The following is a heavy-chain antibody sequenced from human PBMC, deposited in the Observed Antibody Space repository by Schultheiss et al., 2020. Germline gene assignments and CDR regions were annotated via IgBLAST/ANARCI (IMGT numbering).Heavy chain of an antibody. D-gene: IGHD3-16*01. CDR2: IYYSGST. Sequence: SETLSLTCAVYGGSFSGYYWSWIRQPPGKGLEWIGYIYYSGSTNYNPSLKSRVTISVDTSKNQFSLKLSSVTAADTAVYYCARGLGDSDYWGQGTLVTV. CDR1: GGSFSGYY. CDR3: ARGLGDSDY. J-gene: IGHJ4*02. V-gene: IGHV4-59*01.